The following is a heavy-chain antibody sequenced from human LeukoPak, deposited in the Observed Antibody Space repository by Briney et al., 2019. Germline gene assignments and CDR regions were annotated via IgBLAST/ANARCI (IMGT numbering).Heavy chain of an antibody. J-gene: IGHJ4*02. CDR3: ARGGRIHDTRLFDY. CDR1: GFAFSNYG. V-gene: IGHV3-23*01. CDR2: ISGSGGST. Sequence: GGSLRLSCAASGFAFSNYGMNWVRQAPGKGLEWVSAISGSGGSTYYADSVKGRFTISRDNSKNTLYLQMNSLRAEDTAVYYCARGGRIHDTRLFDYWGQGTLVTVSS. D-gene: IGHD2/OR15-2a*01.